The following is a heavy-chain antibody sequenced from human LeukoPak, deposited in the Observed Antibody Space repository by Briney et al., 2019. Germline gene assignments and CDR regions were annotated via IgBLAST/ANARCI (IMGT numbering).Heavy chain of an antibody. D-gene: IGHD3-10*01. V-gene: IGHV4-39*01. CDR3: ARHGAVVRGVITGY. CDR2: IYYSGST. Sequence: SETLSLTCTVSGGSISSSSYYWGWIRQPPGKGLEWIGSIYYSGSTYYNPSLKNRVTISVDTSKNQFSLKLSSVTAADTAVYYCARHGAVVRGVITGYWGQGTLVTVSS. CDR1: GGSISSSSYY. J-gene: IGHJ4*02.